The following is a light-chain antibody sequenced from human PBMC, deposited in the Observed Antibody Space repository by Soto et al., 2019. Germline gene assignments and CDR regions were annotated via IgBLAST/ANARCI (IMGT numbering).Light chain of an antibody. V-gene: IGLV2-23*01. Sequence: QSVLTQPASVSGSPGQSITISCTGTSSDVGSYNLVSWYQQHPGKAPKLMIYEGSKRPSGVSNRFSGSKSGNTASLTISGLQAEDEADYYCCSYAGSSTWVCGGGTPLTVL. J-gene: IGLJ3*02. CDR1: SSDVGSYNL. CDR2: EGS. CDR3: CSYAGSSTWV.